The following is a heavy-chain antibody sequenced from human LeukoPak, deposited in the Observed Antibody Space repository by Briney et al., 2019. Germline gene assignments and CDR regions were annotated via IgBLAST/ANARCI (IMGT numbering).Heavy chain of an antibody. CDR1: GFTFSSYA. CDR3: ASGVAGPYYFDY. V-gene: IGHV3-64*01. J-gene: IGHJ4*02. Sequence: PGGSLSLSCAASGFTFSSYAMHWVRQAPGKGLEYVSAISSNGGSTYYANSVKGRFTISRDNSKNTLYLQMGSLRAEDMAVYYCASGVAGPYYFDYWGQGTLVTVSS. D-gene: IGHD6-19*01. CDR2: ISSNGGST.